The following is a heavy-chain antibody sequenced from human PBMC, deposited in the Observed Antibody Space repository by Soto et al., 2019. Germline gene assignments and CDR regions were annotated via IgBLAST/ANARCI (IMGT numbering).Heavy chain of an antibody. D-gene: IGHD6-13*01. CDR1: GFTVSSNY. CDR2: IYSGGST. J-gene: IGHJ4*02. Sequence: GGSLRLSCAASGFTVSSNYMSWVRQAPGKGLEWVSVIYSGGSTYYADSVKGRFTISRDNSKNTLYLQMNSLRAEDTAVYYCARDGLRGKAAAGPSARSERHDYWGQGTLVTVSS. CDR3: ARDGLRGKAAAGPSARSERHDY. V-gene: IGHV3-66*01.